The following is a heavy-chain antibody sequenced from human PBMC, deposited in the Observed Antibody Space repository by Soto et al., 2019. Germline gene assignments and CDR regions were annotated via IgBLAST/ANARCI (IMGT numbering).Heavy chain of an antibody. CDR3: GRGFAGNWNDDPSGGAFDL. D-gene: IGHD1-1*01. V-gene: IGHV1-46*03. Sequence: QVQLVQSGAEVKKPGASVKVSCKASGYTFTSYYMHWVRQAPGQGLEWMGRIYPSDGSTSYAQKFQGRVSLTGETATSTAYMELSSLSSEDTAVYYCGRGFAGNWNDDPSGGAFDLWGQGTKVTVSS. CDR1: GYTFTSYY. CDR2: IYPSDGST. J-gene: IGHJ3*01.